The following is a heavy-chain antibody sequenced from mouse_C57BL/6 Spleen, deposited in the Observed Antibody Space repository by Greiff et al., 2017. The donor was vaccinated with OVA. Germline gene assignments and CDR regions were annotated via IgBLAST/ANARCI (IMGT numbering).Heavy chain of an antibody. J-gene: IGHJ2*01. CDR2: ISYDGSN. D-gene: IGHD1-1*01. Sequence: DVQLQESGPGLVKPSQSLSLTCSVTGYSITSGYYWNWIRQFPGNKLEWMGYISYDGSNNYNPSLKNRISITRDTSKNQFFLKLNSVTTEDTATYYCARGPFGSSYHYFDYWGQGTTLTVSS. V-gene: IGHV3-6*01. CDR1: GYSITSGYY. CDR3: ARGPFGSSYHYFDY.